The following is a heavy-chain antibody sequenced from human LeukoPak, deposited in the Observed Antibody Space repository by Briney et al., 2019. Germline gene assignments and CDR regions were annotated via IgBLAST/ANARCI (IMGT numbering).Heavy chain of an antibody. CDR3: AKVGVGHFDY. CDR1: GYTFTSYD. CDR2: MNPNSGNT. D-gene: IGHD2-15*01. V-gene: IGHV1-8*01. J-gene: IGHJ4*02. Sequence: GASVKVSCKASGYTFTSYDINWVRQATGQGLEWMGWMNPNSGNTVYAQNFQGRVTMTRNTSISTAYMELSSLRSDDTAVYYCAKVGVGHFDYWGQGTLVTVSS.